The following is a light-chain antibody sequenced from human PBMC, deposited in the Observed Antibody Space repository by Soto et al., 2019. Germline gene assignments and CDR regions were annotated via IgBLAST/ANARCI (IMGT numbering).Light chain of an antibody. Sequence: ETVLTQSPDTLSLSPGERATLSCRASQSVSRNYLAWFQHTPGQAPRLLIYAASSRATGIPDRFSGSGSGTEFTLTISRLEPEDFAVYYCQQYGSSSWTFGQGTKVDIK. V-gene: IGKV3-20*01. CDR1: QSVSRNY. CDR3: QQYGSSSWT. CDR2: AAS. J-gene: IGKJ1*01.